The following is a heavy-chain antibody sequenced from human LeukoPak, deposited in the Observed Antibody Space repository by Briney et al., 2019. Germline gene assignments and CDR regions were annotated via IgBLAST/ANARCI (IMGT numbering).Heavy chain of an antibody. V-gene: IGHV4-34*01. CDR2: INHSGST. CDR1: GGSFSGYY. CDR3: ARVPDSSGYYHYPTPYFDY. J-gene: IGHJ4*02. Sequence: SETLSLTCAVYGGSFSGYYWSWIRQPPGKGLESIGEINHSGSTNYNPSLKSRVTISVDTSKNQFSLKLSSVTAADTAVYYCARVPDSSGYYHYPTPYFDYWGQGTLVTVSS. D-gene: IGHD3-22*01.